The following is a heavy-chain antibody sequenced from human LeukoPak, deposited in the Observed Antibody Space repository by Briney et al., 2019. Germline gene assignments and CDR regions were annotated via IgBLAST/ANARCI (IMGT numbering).Heavy chain of an antibody. Sequence: PGGSLRLSCAASGFILSSYDMSWVRQGPGKGGEWGSNISVSGVSTYYPDSVKGRSPISRDNSKNTVYLQMNSLSAEDTALYYCAKDRSCINDVCHGHFDYWGQGTLVTVSS. J-gene: IGHJ4*02. D-gene: IGHD2-8*01. V-gene: IGHV3-23*01. CDR1: GFILSSYD. CDR2: ISVSGVST. CDR3: AKDRSCINDVCHGHFDY.